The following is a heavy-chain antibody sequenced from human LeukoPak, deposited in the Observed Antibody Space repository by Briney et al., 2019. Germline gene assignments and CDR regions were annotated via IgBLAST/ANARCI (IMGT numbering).Heavy chain of an antibody. V-gene: IGHV1-8*01. D-gene: IGHD3-22*01. CDR2: MNPNSGNT. Sequence: ASVNVSCKASGYSFTSYDINWVRQATGPGHEWMGWMNPNSGNTGYAQKFQGRVTMTRNTSISTASMELGSLRSEDTAVYYCARGSYYYDSSGPSGDYWGKGTLVTVSS. J-gene: IGHJ4*02. CDR3: ARGSYYYDSSGPSGDY. CDR1: GYSFTSYD.